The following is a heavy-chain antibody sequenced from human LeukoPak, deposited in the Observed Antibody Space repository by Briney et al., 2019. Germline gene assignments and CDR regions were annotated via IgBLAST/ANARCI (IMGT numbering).Heavy chain of an antibody. V-gene: IGHV1-18*01. CDR2: ISAYNGNT. D-gene: IGHD6-19*01. Sequence: ASVKVSCKASGYTFTSYGISWVRQAPGQGLEWMGWISAYNGNTNYAQKLQGRVTMTTDTSTSTAYMELRSLRSDDTAVYYCARSGSSGWSYFDYYGMDVWGQGTTVTVSS. J-gene: IGHJ6*02. CDR1: GYTFTSYG. CDR3: ARSGSSGWSYFDYYGMDV.